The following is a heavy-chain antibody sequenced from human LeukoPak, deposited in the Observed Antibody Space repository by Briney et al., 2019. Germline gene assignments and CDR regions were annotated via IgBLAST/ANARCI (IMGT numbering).Heavy chain of an antibody. CDR3: ARDYGGPHYFDY. D-gene: IGHD2-15*01. CDR2: MTTATSSYI. V-gene: IGHV3-21*01. J-gene: IGHJ4*02. Sequence: GGSLRLSCAASGFTFSSHDMNWVRQAPGKGLEWVSSMTTATSSYIYYADSVKGRFTISRDDAKNSLYLQMDSLRAEDTAVYYCARDYGGPHYFDYWGQGTLVTVSS. CDR1: GFTFSSHD.